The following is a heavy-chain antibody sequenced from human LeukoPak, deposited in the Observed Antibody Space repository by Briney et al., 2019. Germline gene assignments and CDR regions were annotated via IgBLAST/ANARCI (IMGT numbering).Heavy chain of an antibody. D-gene: IGHD6-19*01. CDR2: INWNGGST. J-gene: IGHJ4*02. V-gene: IGHV3-20*04. CDR1: GFTFDDYG. Sequence: PGGSLRLACAASGFTFDDYGMSWVRQAPGKGLEWVSGINWNGGSTGYADSVKGRFTISRDNAKNSLYLQMNSLRAEDTALYYCARTGYRSGWYAPDDYWGQGTLVTVSS. CDR3: ARTGYRSGWYAPDDY.